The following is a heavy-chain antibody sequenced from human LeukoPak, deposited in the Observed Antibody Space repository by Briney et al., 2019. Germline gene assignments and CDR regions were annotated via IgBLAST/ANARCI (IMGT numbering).Heavy chain of an antibody. J-gene: IGHJ6*02. CDR1: GGSISSYY. Sequence: SETLSLTCAVSGGSISSYYWTWIRQPPGKGLEWVGYIQNSAIYRANIKSSPSLQSRVSLSIDTSKNQVSLTVNSVTAADTAVYYCARLSSTLYYSMDVWRPGTAVTVSS. D-gene: IGHD6-6*01. CDR3: ARLSSTLYYSMDV. V-gene: IGHV4-59*08. CDR2: IQNSAIYRANI.